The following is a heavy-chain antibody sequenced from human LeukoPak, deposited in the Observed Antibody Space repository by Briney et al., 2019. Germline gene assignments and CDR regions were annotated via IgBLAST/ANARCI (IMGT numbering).Heavy chain of an antibody. J-gene: IGHJ6*02. CDR3: ARVGSSNDHYYYGMDV. V-gene: IGHV4-59*01. CDR2: IYYSGST. D-gene: IGHD6-13*01. CDR1: GGSISSYY. Sequence: SETLSLTCTVSGGSISSYYWSWIRQPPGKGLEWIGYIYYSGSTNYNPSLKSRVTISVDTSKNQFSLKLSSVTAADTAVYYCARVGSSNDHYYYGMDVWGQGTTVTVSS.